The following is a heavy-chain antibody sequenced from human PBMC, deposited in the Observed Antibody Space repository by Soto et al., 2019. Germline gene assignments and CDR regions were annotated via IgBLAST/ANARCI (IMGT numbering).Heavy chain of an antibody. CDR1: GGSFSGYY. CDR3: ARMRLRGVIRILGDYGMDV. CDR2: INHSGST. V-gene: IGHV4-34*01. D-gene: IGHD3-10*01. Sequence: PSETLSLTCAVYGGSFSGYYWSWIRQPPGKGLEWIGEINHSGSTNYNPSLKSRVTISVDTSKNQFSLKLSSVTAADTAVYYCARMRLRGVIRILGDYGMDVWGQGTTVTVSS. J-gene: IGHJ6*02.